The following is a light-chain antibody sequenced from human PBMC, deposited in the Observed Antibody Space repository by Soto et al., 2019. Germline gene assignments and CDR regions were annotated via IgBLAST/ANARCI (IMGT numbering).Light chain of an antibody. V-gene: IGKV1-5*01. Sequence: DIQMPKTLSTLAASVGDRLTITCRASQSISSWLAWYQQTPGKAPKLLIYDASSLESGVPSRFSGSGSGTEFTLTISSLQTDDFATYYCQQYDPYSIYTFGQGTRLEIK. CDR2: DAS. CDR1: QSISSW. J-gene: IGKJ2*01. CDR3: QQYDPYSIYT.